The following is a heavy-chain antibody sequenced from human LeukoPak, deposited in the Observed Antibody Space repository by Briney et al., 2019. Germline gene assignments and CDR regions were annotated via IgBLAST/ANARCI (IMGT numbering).Heavy chain of an antibody. D-gene: IGHD3-16*02. Sequence: PGGSLRLSCAASGFTFSSYAMSWVRQAPGKGLEWVSGISGSGAGTYYADSVKGRFTISRDNSKSTLYLQMNSLRAEDTAVYYCARDRAVRYFDYWGQGTLVTVSS. CDR1: GFTFSSYA. V-gene: IGHV3-23*01. J-gene: IGHJ4*02. CDR3: ARDRAVRYFDY. CDR2: ISGSGAGT.